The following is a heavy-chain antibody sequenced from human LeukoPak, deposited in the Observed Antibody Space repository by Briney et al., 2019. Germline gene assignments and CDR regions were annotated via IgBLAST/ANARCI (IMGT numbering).Heavy chain of an antibody. Sequence: GGSLRLSCTVSGVAFSTYWMNWVRQAPGKGLECVANINQGGSEKYYADSVMGRFTISRDNAKNSLYLQMNGLRVEDTAVYYCAGPYRGAFDIWGQGTVVTVSS. CDR3: AGPYRGAFDI. CDR1: GVAFSTYW. J-gene: IGHJ3*02. D-gene: IGHD1-26*01. CDR2: INQGGSEK. V-gene: IGHV3-7*01.